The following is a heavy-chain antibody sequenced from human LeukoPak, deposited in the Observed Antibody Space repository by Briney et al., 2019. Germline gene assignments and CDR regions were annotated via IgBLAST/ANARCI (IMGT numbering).Heavy chain of an antibody. Sequence: ASVKVSYKASGGTFSSYAISWVRQAPGQGLEWMGRIIPIFGIANYAQKFQGRVTITADKSTSTAYMELSSLRSEDTAVYYCARELSSGSYTRSYYFDYWGQGTLVTVSS. CDR1: GGTFSSYA. J-gene: IGHJ4*02. V-gene: IGHV1-69*04. CDR3: ARELSSGSYTRSYYFDY. CDR2: IIPIFGIA. D-gene: IGHD1-26*01.